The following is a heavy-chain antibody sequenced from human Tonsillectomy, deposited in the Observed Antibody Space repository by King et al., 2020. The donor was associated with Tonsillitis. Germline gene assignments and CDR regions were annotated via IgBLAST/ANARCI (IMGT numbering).Heavy chain of an antibody. Sequence: QVQLQQWGAGLLKPAETLCLTCAVYGGSFSGHYWSWIRQPPGKGLEWIGDINHSGSTNYNPSLKSRVIISVDTSKNQFSLKLSSVTAADTATYYCAREGGTTDYGGQGTLLTVSS. J-gene: IGHJ4*02. CDR1: GGSFSGHY. D-gene: IGHD1-7*01. CDR3: AREGGTTDY. V-gene: IGHV4-34*01. CDR2: INHSGST.